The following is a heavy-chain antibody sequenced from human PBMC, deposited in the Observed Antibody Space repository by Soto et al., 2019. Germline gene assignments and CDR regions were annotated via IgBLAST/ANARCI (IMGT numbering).Heavy chain of an antibody. CDR2: ISGSGGST. Sequence: PGGSLRLSCAASGFTFSSYAMSWVRQAPGKGLEWVSAISGSGGSTYYADSVKGRFTISRDNSKNTLYLQMNSLRAEDTAVYYSAKDGEDSSFYIVPGGYFDYWGQGTLVTVSS. J-gene: IGHJ4*02. V-gene: IGHV3-23*01. CDR1: GFTFSSYA. CDR3: AKDGEDSSFYIVPGGYFDY. D-gene: IGHD6-6*01.